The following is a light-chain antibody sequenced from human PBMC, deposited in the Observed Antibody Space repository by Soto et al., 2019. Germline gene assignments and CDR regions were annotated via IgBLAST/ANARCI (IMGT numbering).Light chain of an antibody. Sequence: QAVVTQEPSLTVSPGGTVTLTCGSNTGAVTSGHYPHWLQQRPGQAPRTLIYDTSNKQSWTPARFSGSLLGGKAALTLSGAQREDEADYYCLLSYSGGNWVFGGGTKLTVL. V-gene: IGLV7-46*01. CDR3: LLSYSGGNWV. CDR2: DTS. CDR1: TGAVTSGHY. J-gene: IGLJ3*02.